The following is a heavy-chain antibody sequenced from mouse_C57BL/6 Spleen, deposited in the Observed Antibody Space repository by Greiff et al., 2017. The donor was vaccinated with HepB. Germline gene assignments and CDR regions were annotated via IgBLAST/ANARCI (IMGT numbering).Heavy chain of an antibody. J-gene: IGHJ1*03. D-gene: IGHD2-4*01. CDR1: GYTFTSYG. V-gene: IGHV1-81*01. CDR3: ARSEGSYDYDANFDV. Sequence: QVQLQQSGAELARPGASVKLSCKASGYTFTSYGISWVKQRTGQGLEWIGEIYPRSGNTYYNEKFKGKATLTADKSSSTAYMELRSLTSEDSAVYFCARSEGSYDYDANFDVWGTGTTVTVSS. CDR2: IYPRSGNT.